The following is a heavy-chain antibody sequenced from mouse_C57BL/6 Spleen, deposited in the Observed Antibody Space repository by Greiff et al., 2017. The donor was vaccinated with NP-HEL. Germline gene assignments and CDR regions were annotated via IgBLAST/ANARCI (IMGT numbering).Heavy chain of an antibody. CDR1: GYTFTSYG. V-gene: IGHV1-81*01. D-gene: IGHD2-5*01. J-gene: IGHJ3*01. Sequence: VQVVESGAELARPGASVKLSCKASGYTFTSYGISWVKQKTGQGLEWIGEIYPRSGNTYYNEKFKGKATLTADKSPSTAYMELRSLTSEDPGDYFGAAYYSTPGWFAYWGQGTLVPVSA. CDR2: IYPRSGNT. CDR3: AAYYSTPGWFAY.